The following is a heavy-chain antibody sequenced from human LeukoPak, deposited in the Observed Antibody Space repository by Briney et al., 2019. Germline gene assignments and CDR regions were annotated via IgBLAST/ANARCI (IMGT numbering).Heavy chain of an antibody. V-gene: IGHV1-2*02. J-gene: IGHJ4*02. CDR3: TRGAGSSWFDY. D-gene: IGHD6-13*01. CDR2: MNTNSGVT. CDR1: GYTFTVNY. Sequence: GASVKVSCKPSGYTFTVNYLHWVRQAPGHGLVWVGWMNTNSGVTVYAQNFQGRVTMTRDTSIRTAYMELSSLTSDDTAVYYCTRGAGSSWFDYWGQGSLVTVSS.